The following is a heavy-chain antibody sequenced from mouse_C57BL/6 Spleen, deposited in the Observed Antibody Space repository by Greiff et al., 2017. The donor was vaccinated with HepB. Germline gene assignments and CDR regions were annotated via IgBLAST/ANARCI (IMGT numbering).Heavy chain of an antibody. D-gene: IGHD2-4*01. V-gene: IGHV1-64*01. Sequence: QVQLQQSGAELVKPGASVKLSCKASGYTFTSYWMHWVKQRPGQGLEWIGMIHPNSGSTNYNEKFKSKATLNGDKSSSTAYMQLSSLTSEDSAVYYCARDPYDYEMEKKRDYFDYWGQGTTLTVSS. J-gene: IGHJ2*01. CDR1: GYTFTSYW. CDR2: IHPNSGST. CDR3: ARDPYDYEMEKKRDYFDY.